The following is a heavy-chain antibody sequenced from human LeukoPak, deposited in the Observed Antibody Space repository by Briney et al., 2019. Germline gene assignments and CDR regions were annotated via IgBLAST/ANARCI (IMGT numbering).Heavy chain of an antibody. D-gene: IGHD4-17*01. J-gene: IGHJ4*02. Sequence: SETLSLTCAVYGGSLSGYYWSWIRQPPGKGLEWIGEINHSGSTNYNPSLKSQVTISVDTSKNQFSLKLSSVTAADTAVYYCARELGDYLFDYWGQGTLVTVSS. CDR1: GGSLSGYY. CDR3: ARELGDYLFDY. V-gene: IGHV4-34*01. CDR2: INHSGST.